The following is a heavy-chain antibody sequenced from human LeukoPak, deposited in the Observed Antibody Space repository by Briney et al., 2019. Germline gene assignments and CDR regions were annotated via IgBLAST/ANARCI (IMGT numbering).Heavy chain of an antibody. CDR3: ARDGALGGYDFWSGYYTRGYFDY. D-gene: IGHD3-3*01. CDR1: GFTFSSYW. CDR2: IKQDGSEK. V-gene: IGHV3-7*03. Sequence: GGSLRLSCAASGFTFSSYWMSWVRQAPGKGLEWVANIKQDGSEKYYVDSVKGRFTISRGNAKNSLYLQMNSLRAEDTAVYYCARDGALGGYDFWSGYYTRGYFDYWGQGTLVTVSS. J-gene: IGHJ4*02.